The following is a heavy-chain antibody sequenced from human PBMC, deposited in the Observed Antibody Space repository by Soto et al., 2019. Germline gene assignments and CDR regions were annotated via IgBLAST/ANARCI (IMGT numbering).Heavy chain of an antibody. CDR3: ARPEGGYGSGYSWFDP. Sequence: SETLCLTCSVSGRSISEINSYWGWIRQTPGEGLEWIGTIHHTGSTYYNPSLKSRVIISLDTSKNQFSLKLSSVTAADTALYYCARPEGGYGSGYSWFDPWGQGTRVTVSS. J-gene: IGHJ5*02. D-gene: IGHD5-12*01. V-gene: IGHV4-39*01. CDR2: IHHTGST. CDR1: GRSISEINSY.